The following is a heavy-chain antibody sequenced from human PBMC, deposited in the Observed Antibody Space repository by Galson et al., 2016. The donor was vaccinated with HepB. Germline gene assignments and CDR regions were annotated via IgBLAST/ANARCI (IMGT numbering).Heavy chain of an antibody. CDR3: AKELAMTGTYFQY. CDR1: GFTFSNYN. D-gene: IGHD6-19*01. V-gene: IGHV3-21*04. CDR2: VSSNVRHI. J-gene: IGHJ1*01. Sequence: SLRLSCAASGFTFSNYNMNWVRQAPGKGLEWVSSVSSNVRHIYYADSVKGRFTISRDNANNSLSLQMNSLRAEDTAIYYCAKELAMTGTYFQYWGQGTLVTVSS.